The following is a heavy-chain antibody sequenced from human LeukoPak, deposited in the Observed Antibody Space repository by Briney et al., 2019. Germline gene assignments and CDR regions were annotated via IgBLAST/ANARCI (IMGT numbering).Heavy chain of an antibody. CDR1: EFTFSSYA. J-gene: IGHJ4*02. D-gene: IGHD6-19*01. V-gene: IGHV3-23*01. CDR2: ITGSGHTT. Sequence: GGSLRLSCAASEFTFSSYAMSWVRQAPGKGLEWVSGITGSGHTTYYADSVKGRFTISRDNSKNTLYLQMNGLKAEDTAVYYCARVIRSSGWYVDYWGQGTLVTVSS. CDR3: ARVIRSSGWYVDY.